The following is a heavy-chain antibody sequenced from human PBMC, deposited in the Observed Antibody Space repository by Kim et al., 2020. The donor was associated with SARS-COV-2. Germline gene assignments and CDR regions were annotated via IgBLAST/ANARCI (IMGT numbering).Heavy chain of an antibody. V-gene: IGHV4-39*07. CDR3: ARGESDGSFDY. J-gene: IGHJ4*02. CDR2: T. D-gene: IGHD3-10*01. Sequence: TYYNPSLKSRVTISVDTSKNQFSRKLGSVTAADTAVYYCARGESDGSFDYWGQGTLVTVSS.